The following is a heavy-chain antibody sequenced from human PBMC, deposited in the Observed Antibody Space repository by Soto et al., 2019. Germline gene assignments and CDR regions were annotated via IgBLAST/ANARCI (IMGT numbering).Heavy chain of an antibody. CDR1: GYTFTSYG. CDR2: ISAYNGNT. D-gene: IGHD3-9*01. Sequence: VASVKVSCKASGYTFTSYGISWVRQAPGQGLEWMGWISAYNGNTNYAQKLQGRVTMTTDTSTSTAYMELRSLRSDDTAVYYCARRLYDILTGYSFNWFDPWGQGTLVTVSS. V-gene: IGHV1-18*01. CDR3: ARRLYDILTGYSFNWFDP. J-gene: IGHJ5*02.